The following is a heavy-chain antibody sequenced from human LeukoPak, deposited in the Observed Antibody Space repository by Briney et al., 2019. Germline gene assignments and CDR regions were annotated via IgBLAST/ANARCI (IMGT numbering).Heavy chain of an antibody. J-gene: IGHJ6*02. CDR2: INPNSGGT. CDR1: GYTSTGYY. V-gene: IGHV1-2*02. D-gene: IGHD2-2*01. CDR3: ARSGFVVVPAAMGYYGMDV. Sequence: ASVRVSCKASGYTSTGYYMHWVRQAPGQGLEWMGWINPNSGGTNYAQKFQGRVTMTRDTSISTAYMELSRLRSDDTAVYYCARSGFVVVPAAMGYYGMDVWGQGTTVTVSS.